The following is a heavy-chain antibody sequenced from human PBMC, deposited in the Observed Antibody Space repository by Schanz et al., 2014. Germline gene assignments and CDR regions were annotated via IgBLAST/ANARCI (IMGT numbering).Heavy chain of an antibody. V-gene: IGHV3-30*02. D-gene: IGHD1-26*01. CDR3: VKDLQRELLRDDHYYGMDV. J-gene: IGHJ6*02. CDR2: VRFDGSER. CDR1: RFTFSSYT. Sequence: QVQLVESGGGVVQPGRSLRLSCAASRFTFSSYTMHWVRQAPGKGLEWVAFVRFDGSERYYADSVKGRFTISRDDSKSTLHLQMNSLRAEDTAVYYCVKDLQRELLRDDHYYGMDVWGQGTTVIVSS.